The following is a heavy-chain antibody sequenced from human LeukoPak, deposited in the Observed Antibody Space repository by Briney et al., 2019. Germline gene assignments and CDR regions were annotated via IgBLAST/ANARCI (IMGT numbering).Heavy chain of an antibody. V-gene: IGHV3-7*01. CDR3: AREGLLELPYSTSDY. J-gene: IGHJ4*02. Sequence: GGSLRLSCGAWGFTFSRYWMTWVRQAPGKGLEWVANIKQDGREKYYVDSVRGRFTISRDNAMNSLYLQMDSLRAADTAVYYCAREGLLELPYSTSDYWGQGTLVTVPS. CDR1: GFTFSRYW. D-gene: IGHD1-7*01. CDR2: IKQDGREK.